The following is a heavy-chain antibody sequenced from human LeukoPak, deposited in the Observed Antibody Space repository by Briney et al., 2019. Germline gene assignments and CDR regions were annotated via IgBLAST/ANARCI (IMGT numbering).Heavy chain of an antibody. V-gene: IGHV3-20*04. CDR2: INWNGGST. D-gene: IGHD2-15*01. CDR3: ARAGQLLRDLYYYYYYMDV. CDR1: GFTFDDYG. Sequence: GGSLRLSCAASGFTFDDYGMSWVRQAPGKGLEWVSGINWNGGSTGYADSVKGRFTISRDNAKNSLYLQMNSLRAEDTALYYCARAGQLLRDLYYYYYYMDVWGKGTTVTVSS. J-gene: IGHJ6*03.